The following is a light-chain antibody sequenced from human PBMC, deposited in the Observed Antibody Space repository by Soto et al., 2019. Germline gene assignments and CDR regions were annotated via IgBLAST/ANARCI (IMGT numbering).Light chain of an antibody. Sequence: DIQMTQSPSSLSASVGDRVTITCRASQTISTYLNWYQQKPGKAPKLLIYAASSLQSGVPSRFSGSGSGTDFTLTISSLQPEHFATYYCQQSLSIPYTFGQGTKLEIK. CDR2: AAS. V-gene: IGKV1-39*01. J-gene: IGKJ2*01. CDR3: QQSLSIPYT. CDR1: QTISTY.